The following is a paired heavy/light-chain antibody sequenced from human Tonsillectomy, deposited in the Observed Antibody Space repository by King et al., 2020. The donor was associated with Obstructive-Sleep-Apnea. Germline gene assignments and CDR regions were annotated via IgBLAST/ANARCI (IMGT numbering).Heavy chain of an antibody. CDR1: GFTFTDYA. V-gene: IGHV3-23*01. D-gene: IGHD6-19*01. CDR3: VKRRGNIAVAGTQFDY. CDR2: ISGSGDNP. Sequence: EVQLLESGGGLVQPGGSLRLSCAASGFTFTDYAMSWVRQAPGKGLEWVSTISGSGDNPYYADSVKGRFTISRDNLKNTLYLQMNSLRAEDTAVYYCVKRRGNIAVAGTQFDYWGQGTLVTVSS. J-gene: IGHJ4*02.
Light chain of an antibody. V-gene: IGKV3-15*01. CDR3: QQYNKWPLT. Sequence: EIVMTQSPATLSVSPGERATLSCRASQSIGNNLAWYQQTPGQAPRLLIYGASTGATGIPARFSGSGSGTEFTLTISSLQSEDFAVYYCQQYNKWPLTFGGGTKVEIK. J-gene: IGKJ4*01. CDR2: GAS. CDR1: QSIGNN.